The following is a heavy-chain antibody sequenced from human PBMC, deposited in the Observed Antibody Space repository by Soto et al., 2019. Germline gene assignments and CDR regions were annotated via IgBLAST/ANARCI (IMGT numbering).Heavy chain of an antibody. V-gene: IGHV3-23*01. J-gene: IGHJ6*02. D-gene: IGHD1-1*01. CDR3: AKENEGMDV. Sequence: GGSLRLSCAASGFTFSSYSMSWVRQAPWKGLEWVSAISGSGGSTYYADSVKGRLTISRDNSKNTLYLQMNSLRAEDTAVYYWAKENEGMDVLGQGTTLTVCS. CDR1: GFTFSSYS. CDR2: ISGSGGST.